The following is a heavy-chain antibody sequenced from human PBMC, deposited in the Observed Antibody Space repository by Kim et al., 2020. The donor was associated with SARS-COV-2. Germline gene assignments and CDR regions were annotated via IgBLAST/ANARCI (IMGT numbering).Heavy chain of an antibody. CDR3: ARASGSTSRKYFQH. Sequence: GGSLRLSCAASGFTFSSYAMSWVRQAPGKGLEWVSAISGSGGSTYYADSVKGRFTISRDNSKNTLYLQMNSLRAEDTAVYYCARASGSTSRKYFQHWGQGTLVTVSS. CDR2: ISGSGGST. D-gene: IGHD1-26*01. CDR1: GFTFSSYA. V-gene: IGHV3-23*01. J-gene: IGHJ1*01.